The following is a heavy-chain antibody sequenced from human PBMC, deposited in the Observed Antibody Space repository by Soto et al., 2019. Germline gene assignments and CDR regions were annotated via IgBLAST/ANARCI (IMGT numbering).Heavy chain of an antibody. CDR2: IIPIFGTA. CDR1: GGTFSSYA. J-gene: IGHJ3*02. V-gene: IGHV1-69*01. D-gene: IGHD3-3*01. Sequence: QVQLVQSGAVVKKPGSSVKVCCTASGGTFSSYAISWVRQAPGQGLEWMGGIIPIFGTANYAQKFQGRVTITADESTSTAYMELSSLRSEDTAVYYCAKDKVDMESDAFDIWGQGTMVTVSS. CDR3: AKDKVDMESDAFDI.